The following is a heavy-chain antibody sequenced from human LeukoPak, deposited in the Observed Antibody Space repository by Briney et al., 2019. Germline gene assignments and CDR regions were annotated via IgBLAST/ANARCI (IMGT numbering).Heavy chain of an antibody. CDR3: ARSRAEKVPVWGTYRHHDAFDI. CDR1: GYSFPIYW. J-gene: IGHJ3*02. Sequence: GESLKIYCKGSGYSFPIYWIGWVRQVPGKGLEWMGIIYPGDADTTYKPSFQGQVTISADKSISTAYLQWSSLKASDTAMYYCARSRAEKVPVWGTYRHHDAFDIWGQGTRVTVSS. CDR2: IYPGDADT. D-gene: IGHD3-16*02. V-gene: IGHV5-51*01.